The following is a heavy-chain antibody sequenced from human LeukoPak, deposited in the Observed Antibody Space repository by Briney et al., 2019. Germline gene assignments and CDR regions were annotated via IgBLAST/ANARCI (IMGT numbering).Heavy chain of an antibody. D-gene: IGHD2-2*01. V-gene: IGHV3-66*01. CDR2: IYSGGST. J-gene: IGHJ4*02. CDR1: GFTVSSNY. Sequence: GGSLRLSCAASGFTVSSNYMSWVRQAPGKGLEWVSVIYSGGSTYYADSVKGRFTISRDNSKNTLYLQMNSLRAEDTAVYYCARGYCSSTSCYYDYWGQGTLVTASS. CDR3: ARGYCSSTSCYYDY.